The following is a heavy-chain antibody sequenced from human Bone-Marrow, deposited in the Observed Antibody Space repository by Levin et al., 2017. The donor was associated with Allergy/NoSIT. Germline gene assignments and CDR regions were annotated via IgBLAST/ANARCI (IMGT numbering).Heavy chain of an antibody. CDR3: ARGLDQCSGDSCYDWFGH. CDR1: GFTFSRFA. Sequence: GESLKISCAASGFTFSRFAMSWVRQAPGKGLEWVSVITGTVGSTYYTDSVKGRFTISRDNSKDTLYLQMNSLRAEDTAVYYCARGLDQCSGDSCYDWFGHWGQGTLVSVS. CDR2: ITGTVGST. V-gene: IGHV3-23*01. D-gene: IGHD2-15*01. J-gene: IGHJ5*02.